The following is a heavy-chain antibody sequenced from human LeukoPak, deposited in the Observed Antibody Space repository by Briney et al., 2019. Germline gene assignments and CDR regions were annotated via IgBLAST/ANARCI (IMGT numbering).Heavy chain of an antibody. V-gene: IGHV1-69*13. D-gene: IGHD6-13*01. Sequence: ASVKVSCKASGGTFSRYAISWVRQAPGQGLGWMGGIIPIFGTANYAQKFQGRVMITADESTSTAYMELSSLRSEDTAVYYCAREQPGIAAAPAPYFYGMDVWGQGTTVTVSS. CDR3: AREQPGIAAAPAPYFYGMDV. J-gene: IGHJ6*02. CDR1: GGTFSRYA. CDR2: IIPIFGTA.